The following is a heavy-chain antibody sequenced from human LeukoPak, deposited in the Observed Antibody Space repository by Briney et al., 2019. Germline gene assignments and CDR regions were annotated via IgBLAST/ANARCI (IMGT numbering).Heavy chain of an antibody. V-gene: IGHV3-23*01. D-gene: IGHD2-8*01. Sequence: AESLRLSWPASGLSFSSFAMSWVRQRPARVLEWVSSIRGNGETFYADSVEGRFTLSSGSSKNPVYFRLDNPRVEDTAIYYCAKASWVSSTDAVRWGQGTLVTVSS. CDR3: AKASWVSSTDAVR. CDR2: IRGNGET. CDR1: GLSFSSFA. J-gene: IGHJ4*02.